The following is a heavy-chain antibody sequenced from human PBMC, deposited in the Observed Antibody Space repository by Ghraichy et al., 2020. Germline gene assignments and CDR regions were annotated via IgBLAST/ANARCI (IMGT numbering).Heavy chain of an antibody. J-gene: IGHJ6*02. V-gene: IGHV4-34*01. Sequence: SETLSLTCAVYGGSFSGYYWSWIRQPPGKGLEWIGEINHSGSTNYNPSLKSRVTISVDTSKNQFSLKLSSVTAADTAVYYCARVPVKQQLVGSYYYYGMDVWGQGTTVTVSS. CDR3: ARVPVKQQLVGSYYYYGMDV. CDR1: GGSFSGYY. CDR2: INHSGST. D-gene: IGHD6-13*01.